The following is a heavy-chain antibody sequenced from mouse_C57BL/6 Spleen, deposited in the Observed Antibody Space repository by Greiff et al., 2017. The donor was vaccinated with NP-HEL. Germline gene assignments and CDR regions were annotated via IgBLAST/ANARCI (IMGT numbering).Heavy chain of an antibody. CDR3: ARADSNCLFDY. Sequence: ESGPGLVKPSQSLSLTCSVTGYSITSGYYWNWIRQFPGNKLEWMGYISYDGSNNYNPSLKNRISITRDTSKNQFFLKLNSVTTEDTATYYCARADSNCLFDYWGQGTTLTVSS. CDR1: GYSITSGYY. V-gene: IGHV3-6*01. D-gene: IGHD2-5*01. J-gene: IGHJ2*01. CDR2: ISYDGSN.